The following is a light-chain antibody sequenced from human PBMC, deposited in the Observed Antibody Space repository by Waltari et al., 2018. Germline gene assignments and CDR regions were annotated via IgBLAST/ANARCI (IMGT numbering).Light chain of an antibody. CDR3: GTWDSSLGAVI. Sequence: QSVLTQPPSVSAAAGQKVTISCSGSSSNIGHNYVSWYQHPPGTAPKLLIYDNNQRPSGMPDRFSGSKSGTSATLDITGLQTGDEADYYCGTWDSSLGAVIFGGGTKLTVL. V-gene: IGLV1-51*01. CDR2: DNN. CDR1: SSNIGHNY. J-gene: IGLJ2*01.